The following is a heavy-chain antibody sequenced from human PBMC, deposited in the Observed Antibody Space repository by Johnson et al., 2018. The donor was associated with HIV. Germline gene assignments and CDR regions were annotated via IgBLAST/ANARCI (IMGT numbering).Heavy chain of an antibody. CDR3: AIIWNHTFDI. CDR1: GFTFSTYG. D-gene: IGHD1-14*01. CDR2: IRSDGTNK. V-gene: IGHV3-30*02. Sequence: QVQLVESGGGVVQPGGSLRLSCAAFGFTFSTYGIHWVRQAPGKGLEWVAFIRSDGTNKYYADFVKGRFSISRDNSNNTLYLQMNSLRAEDTAVYYCAIIWNHTFDIWGQGTMVTVSS. J-gene: IGHJ3*02.